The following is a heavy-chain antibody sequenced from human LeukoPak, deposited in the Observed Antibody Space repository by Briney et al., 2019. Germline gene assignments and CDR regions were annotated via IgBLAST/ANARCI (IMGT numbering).Heavy chain of an antibody. J-gene: IGHJ4*02. CDR2: TFGTETT. V-gene: IGHV4-59*01. D-gene: IGHD4-17*01. CDR1: RSPMSGYY. CDR3: ARGSVTPDAGY. Sequence: SETLSLTCSVSRSPMSGYYWSWIRQPPGKGLEWIGYTFGTETTDYNPSLKSRLVISVDTSKNQVSLTLNSVTAADTAFYYCARGSVTPDAGYLGPGILVTVSS.